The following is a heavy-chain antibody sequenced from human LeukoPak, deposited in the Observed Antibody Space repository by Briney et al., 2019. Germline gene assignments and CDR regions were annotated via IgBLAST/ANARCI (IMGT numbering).Heavy chain of an antibody. V-gene: IGHV3-48*03. Sequence: PGGSLRLSCAASGFTFSSYEMNWVRQAPGKGLEWISHISNFGDIIHYADSVEGRFTISRDNAKNSLYLQMDSLRADDTAVYYCARDQGSWSIAARLDAFDIWGQGTMVTVSS. CDR3: ARDQGSWSIAARLDAFDI. D-gene: IGHD6-6*01. CDR1: GFTFSSYE. CDR2: ISNFGDII. J-gene: IGHJ3*02.